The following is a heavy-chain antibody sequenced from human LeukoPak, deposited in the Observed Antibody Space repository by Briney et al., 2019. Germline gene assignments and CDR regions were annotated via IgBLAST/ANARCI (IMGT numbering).Heavy chain of an antibody. CDR1: GGSISSYY. CDR2: IYTSGST. J-gene: IGHJ6*03. V-gene: IGHV4-4*07. Sequence: SETLSLTCTVSGGSISSYYWSWIRQPAGKGLEWIGRIYTSGSTNYNPSLKSRVTMSVDTSKSQFSLKLSSVTAADTAVYYCARATFSGSYDRSYYYYMDVWGKGTTVTVSS. CDR3: ARATFSGSYDRSYYYYMDV. D-gene: IGHD1-26*01.